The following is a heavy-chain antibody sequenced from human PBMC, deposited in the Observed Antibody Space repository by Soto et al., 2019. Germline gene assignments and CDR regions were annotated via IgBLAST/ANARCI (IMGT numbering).Heavy chain of an antibody. CDR3: ARLESNSGTFDY. CDR2: IYYGGST. J-gene: IGHJ4*02. Sequence: SETLSLTCTVSGGSISSSSYYWGWIRQPPGKGLEWTGSIYYGGSTYYKSSLKSRLTISVDTSKNQFSLKLSSVTVADTAVYYCARLESNSGTFDYWGQGTLVTSPQ. CDR1: GGSISSSSYY. V-gene: IGHV4-39*01. D-gene: IGHD1-7*01.